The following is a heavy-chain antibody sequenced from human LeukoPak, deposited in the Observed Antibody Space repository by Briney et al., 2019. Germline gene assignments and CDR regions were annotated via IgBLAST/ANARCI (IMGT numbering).Heavy chain of an antibody. CDR2: IIPIFGTA. CDR3: AREMGQQLEIGAFDI. J-gene: IGHJ3*02. D-gene: IGHD6-13*01. CDR1: GGTFSSYA. Sequence: SVKVSCKASGGTFSSYAISWVRQTPGQGLEWMGGIIPIFGTANYAQKFQGRVTITADESTSTAYMELSSLRSEDTAVYYCAREMGQQLEIGAFDIWGQGTMVTVSS. V-gene: IGHV1-69*13.